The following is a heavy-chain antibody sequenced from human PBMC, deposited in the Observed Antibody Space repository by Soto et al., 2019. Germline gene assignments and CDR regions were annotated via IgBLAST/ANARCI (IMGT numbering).Heavy chain of an antibody. V-gene: IGHV4-34*01. CDR3: ASERRRWFDS. Sequence: ASETLSLTCAVYGGSFSGYYWSWIRQPPGKGLEWIGEINHSGSTNYNPSLKSRVTISVDTSKNQFSLKLSSVTAADTAVYYCASERRRWFDSWGQGTQGTVSS. J-gene: IGHJ5*01. D-gene: IGHD1-1*01. CDR2: INHSGST. CDR1: GGSFSGYY.